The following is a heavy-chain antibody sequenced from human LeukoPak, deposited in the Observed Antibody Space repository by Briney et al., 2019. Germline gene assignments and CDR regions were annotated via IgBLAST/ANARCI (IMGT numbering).Heavy chain of an antibody. Sequence: SGTLSLTCTVSGGSISSGGYYWSWIRQHPGKGLEWIGYIYYSGSTYYNPSLKSRVTISVDTSKNQFSLKLSTVTAADTAVYYCAREELKCSGGSCYYYGMDVWGKGTTVTVSS. CDR3: AREELKCSGGSCYYYGMDV. J-gene: IGHJ6*04. V-gene: IGHV4-31*03. D-gene: IGHD2-15*01. CDR1: GGSISSGGYY. CDR2: IYYSGST.